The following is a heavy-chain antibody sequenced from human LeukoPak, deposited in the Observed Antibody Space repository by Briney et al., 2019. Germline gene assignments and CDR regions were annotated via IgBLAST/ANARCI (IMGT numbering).Heavy chain of an antibody. CDR2: ISGSGGST. D-gene: IGHD3-22*01. CDR3: AKRHYYDTSGYPSFDN. J-gene: IGHJ5*02. V-gene: IGHV3-23*01. CDR1: GFTFSSYA. Sequence: GGSLRLSCAASGFTFSSYAMSWVRQAPGKGLEWVSAISGSGGSTYYADSVKGRFTIPRDNSKNTLYLQMNSLRAEDTAVYYCAKRHYYDTSGYPSFDNWGQGTLVTVSS.